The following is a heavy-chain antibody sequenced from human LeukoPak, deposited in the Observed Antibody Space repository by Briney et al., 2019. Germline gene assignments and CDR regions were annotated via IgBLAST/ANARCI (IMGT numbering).Heavy chain of an antibody. CDR1: GGSISSGGYY. V-gene: IGHV4-31*03. CDR2: IYYSGST. Sequence: PSQTLSLTCTVSGGSISSGGYYWSWIRQHPGKGLEWIGYIYYSGSTYYNPSLKSRVTISVDTSKNQFSLKLSSVTAADTAVYYCASVRFLEWPREVFWFDPWGQGTLVTVSS. D-gene: IGHD3-3*01. CDR3: ASVRFLEWPREVFWFDP. J-gene: IGHJ5*02.